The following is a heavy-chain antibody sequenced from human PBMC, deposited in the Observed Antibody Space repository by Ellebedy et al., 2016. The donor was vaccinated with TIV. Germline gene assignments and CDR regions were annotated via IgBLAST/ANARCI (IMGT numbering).Heavy chain of an antibody. CDR3: TRDVAVKAKRD. Sequence: GESLKISCAASGFSFSDYYMSWIRQAPEKGMEWVSYISNSGSTIYYADSVKGRFTISRDNAKKSLYLQMNSLRAEYTAVYYCTRDVAVKAKRDWGQGTLVTVSS. CDR2: ISNSGSTI. V-gene: IGHV3-11*01. J-gene: IGHJ4*02. CDR1: GFSFSDYY. D-gene: IGHD3-10*01.